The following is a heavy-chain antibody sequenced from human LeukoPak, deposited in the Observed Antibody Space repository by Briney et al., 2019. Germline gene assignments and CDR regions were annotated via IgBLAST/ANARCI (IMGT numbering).Heavy chain of an antibody. D-gene: IGHD6-13*01. CDR2: INKGGDRT. J-gene: IGHJ4*02. CDR3: AKEVRGSRWTGFDY. CDR1: GFTFDDYS. Sequence: PGGSLRLSCAASGFTFDDYSMHWVRQAPGKGLEWVALINKGGDRTFYANSVEGRFAISRDNSKNSLYLQMDSLTTEDTALYYCAKEVRGSRWTGFDYWGQGTLVTVSS. V-gene: IGHV3-43*01.